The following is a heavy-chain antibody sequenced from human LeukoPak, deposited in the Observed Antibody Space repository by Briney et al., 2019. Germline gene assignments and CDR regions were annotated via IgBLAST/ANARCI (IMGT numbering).Heavy chain of an antibody. CDR2: MNPNSGNT. J-gene: IGHJ5*02. CDR3: VRRLDTIEFDP. CDR1: GYTFTSYG. D-gene: IGHD5-12*01. V-gene: IGHV1-8*02. Sequence: ASVKVSCKASGYTFTSYGINWVRQATGQGLEWMGWMNPNSGNTGYAQKFQGRVIMTRDTSMTTAYMELSSLRSEDTAVYYCVRRLDTIEFDPWGQGTLVTVSS.